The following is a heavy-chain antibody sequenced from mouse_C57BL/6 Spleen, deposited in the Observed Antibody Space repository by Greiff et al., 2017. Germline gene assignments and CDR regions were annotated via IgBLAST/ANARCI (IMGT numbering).Heavy chain of an antibody. V-gene: IGHV1-63*01. CDR2: IYPGGGYT. CDR1: GYTFTNYW. CDR3: ARGGDYYGSSWYFDV. D-gene: IGHD1-1*01. J-gene: IGHJ1*03. Sequence: VQLQQSGAELVRPGTSVKMSCKASGYTFTNYWIGWAKQRPGHGLEWIGDIYPGGGYTNYNEKFKGKATLTADKSSSTAYMQFSSLTSEDSAIYYCARGGDYYGSSWYFDVWGTGTTVTVSS.